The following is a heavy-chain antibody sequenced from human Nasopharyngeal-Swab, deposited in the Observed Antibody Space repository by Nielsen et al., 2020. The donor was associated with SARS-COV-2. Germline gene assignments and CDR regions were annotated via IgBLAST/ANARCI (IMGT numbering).Heavy chain of an antibody. Sequence: WGRQAPGQGLEGMGGIIPIFGTANYAQKFQGRVTITADESTSTAYMELSSLRSEDTAVYYCARGLTTVTTYYYYGMDVWGQGTTVTVSS. D-gene: IGHD4-11*01. CDR3: ARGLTTVTTYYYYGMDV. CDR2: IIPIFGTA. J-gene: IGHJ6*02. V-gene: IGHV1-69*01.